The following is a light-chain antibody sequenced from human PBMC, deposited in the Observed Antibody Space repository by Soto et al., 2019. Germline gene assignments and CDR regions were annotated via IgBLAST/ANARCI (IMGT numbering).Light chain of an antibody. CDR3: QQYDSSPRT. V-gene: IGKV3-20*01. J-gene: IGKJ1*01. CDR1: QSVSSSS. Sequence: EIVLTQSPGTLSLSPGDRATLSCRASQSVSSSSLAWYQQKPGQAPRLLIYGASIRATGIPDRFSGSGSGTAFTLTIRRLEPEDVAVYYCQQYDSSPRTFGQGTKVEIK. CDR2: GAS.